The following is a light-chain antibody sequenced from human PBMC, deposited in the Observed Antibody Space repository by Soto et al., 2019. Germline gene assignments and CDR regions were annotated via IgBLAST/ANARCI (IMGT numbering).Light chain of an antibody. V-gene: IGLV2-14*01. CDR2: EVS. CDR3: SSFTSAYTLV. Sequence: QSALAQPASVSGSPGQSIAISCTGTSSDVDGYNYVSWYQQHPGKAPKLLISEVSIRPSGVSDRFSGSKSGNAASLTISGLQTEDEADYYCSSFTSAYTLVFGCGTNFTVL. J-gene: IGLJ1*01. CDR1: SSDVDGYNY.